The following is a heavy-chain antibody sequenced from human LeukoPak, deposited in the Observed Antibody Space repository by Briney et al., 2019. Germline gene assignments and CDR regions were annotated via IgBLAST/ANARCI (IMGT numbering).Heavy chain of an antibody. J-gene: IGHJ6*03. CDR1: GGSISSSSYY. CDR3: ARGAGDSSRYYYYYYMDV. D-gene: IGHD6-19*01. Sequence: PSETLSLTCTVSGGSISSSSYYWGWIRQPPGKGLEWIGSIYYSGSTYYNPSLKSRVTISVDTSKNQFSLKLSSVTAADPAVYYCARGAGDSSRYYYYYYMDVWGKGTTVTVSS. V-gene: IGHV4-39*07. CDR2: IYYSGST.